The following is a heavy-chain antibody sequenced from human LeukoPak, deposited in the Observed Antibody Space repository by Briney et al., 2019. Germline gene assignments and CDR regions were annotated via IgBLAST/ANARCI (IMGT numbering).Heavy chain of an antibody. D-gene: IGHD2-15*01. J-gene: IGHJ4*02. CDR2: INHSGST. CDR3: ARQGLLDY. V-gene: IGHV4-34*01. Sequence: TSETLSLTCAVYGGSFSGYYWSWIRQPPGKGLEWIGEINHSGSTNYNPSLKSRVTISVDTSKNQFSLRLSSVTAADTAVYYCARQGLLDYWGQGTLVTVSS. CDR1: GGSFSGYY.